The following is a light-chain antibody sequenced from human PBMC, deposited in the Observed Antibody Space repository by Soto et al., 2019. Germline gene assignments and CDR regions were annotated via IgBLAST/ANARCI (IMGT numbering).Light chain of an antibody. CDR3: GSWDSSLSAYV. Sequence: QSVLTQPRSVSGSPGQSVTISCTGTSSNIGGNSVSWYQQLPGTAPKLLIYDDDKRPSGIPDRFSGSKSGTSATLGITGFRTGDEADYYCGSWDSSLSAYVFGNGTKVTVL. CDR2: DDD. J-gene: IGLJ1*01. V-gene: IGLV1-51*01. CDR1: SSNIGGNS.